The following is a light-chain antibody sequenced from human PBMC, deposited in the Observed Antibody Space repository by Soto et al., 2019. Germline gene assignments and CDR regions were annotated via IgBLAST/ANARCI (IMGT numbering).Light chain of an antibody. Sequence: QPVLTQSSSASASLGSSVKLTCTLSSGHSSYIIARHQQQPGKAPRYLMKLEGSGSYNKGSGVPDRFSGSSSGADRYLTISNLQFEDEADYYCETWDSNTYVVFGGGTKLTVL. CDR2: LEGSGSY. CDR3: ETWDSNTYVV. J-gene: IGLJ2*01. CDR1: SGHSSYI. V-gene: IGLV4-60*02.